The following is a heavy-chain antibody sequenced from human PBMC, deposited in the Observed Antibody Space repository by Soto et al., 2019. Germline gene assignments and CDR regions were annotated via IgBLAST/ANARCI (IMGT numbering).Heavy chain of an antibody. Sequence: TSETLSLTCTVSGGSISSYYWSWIRQPPGKGLEWIGYIYYSGSTNYNPSLKSRVTISVDTSKNQFSLKLSSVTAADTAVYYCARGESYSDYWGQGTLVTVSS. J-gene: IGHJ4*02. CDR2: IYYSGST. CDR3: ARGESYSDY. V-gene: IGHV4-59*01. CDR1: GGSISSYY.